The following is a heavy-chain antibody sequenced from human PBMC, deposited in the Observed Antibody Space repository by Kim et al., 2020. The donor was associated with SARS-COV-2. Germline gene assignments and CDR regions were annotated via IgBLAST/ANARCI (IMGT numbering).Heavy chain of an antibody. Sequence: GGSLRLSCIASGFTFGDYGMPWVRQAPGKGLEWVGFIRSKAYGGTTEYAASVKGRITISRDDSKSIAYLQMNSLKTEDTAVYYCTGKYDYWGQGTLVTVSS. CDR1: GFTFGDYG. V-gene: IGHV3-49*04. J-gene: IGHJ4*02. CDR2: IRSKAYGGTT. CDR3: TGKYDY.